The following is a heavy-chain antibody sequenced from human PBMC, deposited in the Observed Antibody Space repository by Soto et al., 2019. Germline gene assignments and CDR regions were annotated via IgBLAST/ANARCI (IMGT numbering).Heavy chain of an antibody. D-gene: IGHD5-12*01. CDR2: ITSTSGTK. CDR3: ARDALLVATPFDY. V-gene: IGHV3-48*02. J-gene: IGHJ4*02. Sequence: EVQLVESGGGLVQPGGSLRLSCTASGFTFSTYSMNWVRQAPGKGLERVSYITSTSGTKYYADDVKGRFTISRDNAKNSLYLQMYSLRDEDTAVDYCARDALLVATPFDYWGQGTLVTVSS. CDR1: GFTFSTYS.